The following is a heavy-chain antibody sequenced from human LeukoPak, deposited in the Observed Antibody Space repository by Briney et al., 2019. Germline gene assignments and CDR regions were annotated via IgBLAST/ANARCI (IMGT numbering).Heavy chain of an antibody. V-gene: IGHV4-59*01. CDR3: ARAHIYCGGDCYSFDY. Sequence: SETLSLTCTVSGGSISSYYWSWIRQPPGKGLEWIGYIYYSGSTNYKSSLKSRVTISVDTSKNQFSLKLSSVTAADTAVYYCARAHIYCGGDCYSFDYWGQGTLVTVSS. J-gene: IGHJ4*02. D-gene: IGHD2-21*02. CDR1: GGSISSYY. CDR2: IYYSGST.